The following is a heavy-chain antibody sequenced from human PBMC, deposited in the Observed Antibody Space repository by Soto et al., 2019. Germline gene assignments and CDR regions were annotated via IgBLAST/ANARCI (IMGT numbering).Heavy chain of an antibody. CDR3: ARHCVNSSADYYYYYYYMDV. CDR2: IYYSGST. CDR1: GGSISSSSYY. D-gene: IGHD6-25*01. J-gene: IGHJ6*03. Sequence: SETLSLTCTVSGGSISSSSYYWGWIRQPPGKGLEWFGSIYYSGSTNYNPSLKSRVTISVDTSKNQFSLKLSSVTAADTAVYYCARHCVNSSADYYYYYYYMDVWGKGTTVTVSS. V-gene: IGHV4-39*01.